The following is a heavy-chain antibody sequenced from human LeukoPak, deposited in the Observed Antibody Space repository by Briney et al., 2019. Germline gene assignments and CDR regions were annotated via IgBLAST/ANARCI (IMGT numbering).Heavy chain of an antibody. CDR1: DGSFSGYY. D-gene: IGHD5-12*01. CDR3: ARLTGYDWESSYDY. V-gene: IGHV4-34*01. J-gene: IGHJ4*02. Sequence: SETLSLTCAVYDGSFSGYYWSWIRQPPGKGLEWIGEINHSGSTNYNPSLKSRVTISVDTSKNQFSLKLSSVTAADTAVYYCARLTGYDWESSYDYWGQGTLVTVSS. CDR2: INHSGST.